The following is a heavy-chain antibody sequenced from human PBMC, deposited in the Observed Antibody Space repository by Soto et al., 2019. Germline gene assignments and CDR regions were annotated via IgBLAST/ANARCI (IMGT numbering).Heavy chain of an antibody. CDR2: TYYRSKWYN. Sequence: SQTLSLTCAISGDSVSSNTAAWTWIRQSPSRGLEWLGRTYYRSKWYNDYAVSVKSRITINPDTSKNQFSLQRSSVTPEDTAVYYCARVSGKEDYYKYMDVWGKGTTVTVSS. CDR3: ARVSGKEDYYKYMDV. J-gene: IGHJ6*03. CDR1: GDSVSSNTAA. V-gene: IGHV6-1*01. D-gene: IGHD6-25*01.